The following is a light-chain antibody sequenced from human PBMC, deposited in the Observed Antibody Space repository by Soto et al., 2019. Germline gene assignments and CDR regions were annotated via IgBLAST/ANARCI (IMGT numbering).Light chain of an antibody. CDR2: AAS. CDR3: QETDSSLT. J-gene: IGKJ4*01. CDR1: ESITSY. V-gene: IGKV1-39*01. Sequence: DIQMTQSPLSLSASVGDRVTITCRASESITSYLNWYQQKPGKAPKLLIYAASSLHTGVPSRFSGSGFGTDFTLTISSLPPEDFATYFCQETDSSLTFGGGTKVDI.